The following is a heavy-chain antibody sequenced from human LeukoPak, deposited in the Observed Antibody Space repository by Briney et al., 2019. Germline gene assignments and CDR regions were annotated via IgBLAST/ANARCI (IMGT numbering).Heavy chain of an antibody. D-gene: IGHD3-22*01. V-gene: IGHV3-23*01. Sequence: GGSLRLSCAASGFTFSNYGMNWVRQAPGKGLEWVSTISGRSDSTYYADSVKGRFTISRDNSKDTLYPQLNYLRAEDTAVYYCAKASGYYYDSSGYYLGAFDIWGPGTMVTVSS. J-gene: IGHJ3*02. CDR2: ISGRSDST. CDR1: GFTFSNYG. CDR3: AKASGYYYDSSGYYLGAFDI.